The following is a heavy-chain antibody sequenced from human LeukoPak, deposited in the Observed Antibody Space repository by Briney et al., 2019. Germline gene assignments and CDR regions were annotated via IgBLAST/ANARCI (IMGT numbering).Heavy chain of an antibody. CDR1: GFTFSSYA. J-gene: IGHJ6*02. CDR3: ARDRNYGMDV. CDR2: ISGSGGST. V-gene: IGHV3-23*01. Sequence: GGSLRLSCAASGFTFSSYAMSWVRQAPGKGLEWVSAISGSGGSTYSSDSVKGRFTISRDNSKNTLYLQMNSLRAGDTAVYYCARDRNYGMDVWGQGTTVTVSS.